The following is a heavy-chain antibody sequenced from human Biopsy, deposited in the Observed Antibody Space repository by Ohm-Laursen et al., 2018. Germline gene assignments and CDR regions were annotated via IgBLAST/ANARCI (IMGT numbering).Heavy chain of an antibody. Sequence: SVKVSCKASGYTFTGYYLHWGRQAPGQGLEWMGWINLKSGGTHYLEKFRGRVTTTRDTSISTAYMEVSSLRSDDTAVYYCAIDGNDFLTDYLKIDQWGQGTLVTVSS. D-gene: IGHD3-9*01. V-gene: IGHV1-2*02. J-gene: IGHJ4*02. CDR2: INLKSGGT. CDR1: GYTFTGYY. CDR3: AIDGNDFLTDYLKIDQ.